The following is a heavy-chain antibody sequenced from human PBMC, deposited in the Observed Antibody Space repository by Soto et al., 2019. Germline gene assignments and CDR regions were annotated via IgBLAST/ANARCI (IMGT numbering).Heavy chain of an antibody. V-gene: IGHV3-23*01. CDR2: IDNSGGTT. Sequence: GGSLRLSCAASGFTFSSYAMTWVRQAPGQGLEWVSLIDNSGGTTYYADSVKGRFTISRDNSKNTLYLQMNGLRAEDTAVYYCAKRRVEYCGGGTCYYFDYWGQGTLVTVSS. D-gene: IGHD2-15*01. CDR3: AKRRVEYCGGGTCYYFDY. J-gene: IGHJ4*02. CDR1: GFTFSSYA.